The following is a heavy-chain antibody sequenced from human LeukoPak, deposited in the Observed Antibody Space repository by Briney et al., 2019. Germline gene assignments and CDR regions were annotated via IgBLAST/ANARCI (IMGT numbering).Heavy chain of an antibody. V-gene: IGHV3-23*01. CDR1: GFTFSTYA. Sequence: GGSLRLSCAASGFTFSTYAMTWVRQAPGKGLEWDSSISGSSGDTYYADSVKGRFTISRDNSKNTLYLQMNNLRAEDTAVYYCAKDSGGKYQLLYLVVDYWGQGTLVTVSS. CDR2: ISGSSGDT. D-gene: IGHD2-2*02. J-gene: IGHJ4*02. CDR3: AKDSGGKYQLLYLVVDY.